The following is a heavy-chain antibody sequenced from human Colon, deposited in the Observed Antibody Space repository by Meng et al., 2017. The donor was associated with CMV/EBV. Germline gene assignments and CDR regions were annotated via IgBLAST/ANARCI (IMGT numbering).Heavy chain of an antibody. V-gene: IGHV3-30-3*01. J-gene: IGHJ4*02. D-gene: IGHD6-19*01. CDR2: ISYDGTTK. CDR3: ARENVAVAGTSFDY. Sequence: GESLKISCSASGFKFNFHTIHWVRQAPGKGLEWVALISYDGTTKYYADSVKGRFSISRDNSENTAYLQMDSLTRDDSGLYYCARENVAVAGTSFDYWGPGARVTVSS. CDR1: GFKFNFHT.